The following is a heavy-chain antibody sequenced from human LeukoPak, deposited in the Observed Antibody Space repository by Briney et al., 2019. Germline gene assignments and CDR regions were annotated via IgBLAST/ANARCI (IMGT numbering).Heavy chain of an antibody. CDR3: ARGYYGSGSHCCHMDV. Sequence: AGGSLRLSCAASGFTFSSYSMNWVRQPPGKGLEWIGEIDHSGGTNYNSSLKSRVTISVDTSKNQFSLKLSSVTAADTAVYYCARGYYGSGSHCCHMDVWGKGTTITVS. J-gene: IGHJ6*03. CDR1: GFTFSSYS. D-gene: IGHD3-10*01. V-gene: IGHV4-34*01. CDR2: IDHSGGT.